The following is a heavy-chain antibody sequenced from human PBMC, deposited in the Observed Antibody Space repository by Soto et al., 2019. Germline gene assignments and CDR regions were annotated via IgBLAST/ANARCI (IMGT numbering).Heavy chain of an antibody. CDR3: ARIEMASIK. V-gene: IGHV4-31*03. J-gene: IGHJ4*02. Sequence: SETLSLTCSVSGASIRSGGYYWSWLRQSPGKGLEWIGHIYYTGSTFYSPSLKSRLTIPLDTSKNQFSLDLRSVTAADTAMYYCARIEMASIKWGRGTLVTVSS. CDR2: IYYTGST. CDR1: GASIRSGGYY.